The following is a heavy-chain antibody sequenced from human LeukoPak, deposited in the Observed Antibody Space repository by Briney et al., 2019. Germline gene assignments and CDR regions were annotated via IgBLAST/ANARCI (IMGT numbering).Heavy chain of an antibody. Sequence: ASVKVSCKASGYTFTGYYMHWVRQAPGQGLEWMGWINPNSGGTNYAQKSQGRVTMTRDTSISTAYMELSRLRSDDTAVYYCARGWQWLVLAFDIWGQGTMVTVSS. CDR2: INPNSGGT. CDR1: GYTFTGYY. V-gene: IGHV1-2*02. CDR3: ARGWQWLVLAFDI. D-gene: IGHD6-19*01. J-gene: IGHJ3*02.